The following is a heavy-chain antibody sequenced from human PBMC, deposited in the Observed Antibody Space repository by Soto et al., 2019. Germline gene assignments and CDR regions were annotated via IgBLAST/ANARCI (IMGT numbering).Heavy chain of an antibody. CDR1: GGSISSYY. D-gene: IGHD1-26*01. CDR2: IYYSGST. Sequence: SETLSLTCTVSGGSISSYYWSWIRQPPGKGLEWIGYIYYSGSTNYNPSLKSRVTISVDTSKNQFSLKLSSVTAADTAVYYCARAGGSRFPFDYWGQGTLVTVSS. V-gene: IGHV4-59*08. CDR3: ARAGGSRFPFDY. J-gene: IGHJ4*02.